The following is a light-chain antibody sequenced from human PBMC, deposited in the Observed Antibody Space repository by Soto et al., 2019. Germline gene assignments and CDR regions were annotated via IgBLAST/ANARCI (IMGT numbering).Light chain of an antibody. J-gene: IGKJ5*01. CDR3: QQYDSSPA. CDR2: GAS. CDR1: QSVSSSY. V-gene: IGKV3-20*01. Sequence: EIVLTQSPGTLSLSPGERATLSCRASQSVSSSYLAWYQQRPGQAPRLLIYGASSRATGIPDRFRGGGSGTDFNLTISRLEPEDFAVYYCQQYDSSPAFGQGTRLEIK.